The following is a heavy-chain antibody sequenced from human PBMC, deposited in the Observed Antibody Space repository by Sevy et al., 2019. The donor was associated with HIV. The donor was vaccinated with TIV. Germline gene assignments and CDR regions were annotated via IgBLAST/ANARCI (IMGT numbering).Heavy chain of an antibody. J-gene: IGHJ4*02. CDR2: IIPKFGTP. CDR3: AREYDDSSAYYTYYFDY. CDR1: GGTFSSYA. D-gene: IGHD3-22*01. Sequence: ASVKVSCKASGGTFSSYAISWVRQAPGQGLEWMGGIIPKFGTPNYAQKFQDRVTITADESTSTAYMELSRLRSEDTAVYYCAREYDDSSAYYTYYFDYWGQGTLVTVSS. V-gene: IGHV1-69*13.